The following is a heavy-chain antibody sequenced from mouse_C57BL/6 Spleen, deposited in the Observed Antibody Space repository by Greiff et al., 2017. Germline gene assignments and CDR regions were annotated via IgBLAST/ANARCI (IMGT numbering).Heavy chain of an antibody. CDR3: ARGCHYGNYDYYAMDY. J-gene: IGHJ4*01. CDR1: GYAFSSYW. Sequence: VQLQQSGAELVKPGASVKISCKASGYAFSSYWMNWVKQRPGKGLEWIGQIYPGDGDTNYNGKFKGKATLTADKSSSTAYMQLSSLTSADSAVYFWARGCHYGNYDYYAMDYWGQGTSVTVAS. CDR2: IYPGDGDT. D-gene: IGHD2-1*01. V-gene: IGHV1-80*01.